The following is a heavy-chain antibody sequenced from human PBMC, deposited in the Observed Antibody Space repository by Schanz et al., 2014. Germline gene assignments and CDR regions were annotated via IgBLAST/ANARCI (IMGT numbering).Heavy chain of an antibody. J-gene: IGHJ4*02. CDR3: ARGGGGSHYRLDY. V-gene: IGHV3-48*01. CDR1: GFTFSSYW. D-gene: IGHD1-26*01. Sequence: EVQLVESGGGLVQPGGSLRLSCAASGFTFSSYWMHWVRQVPGKGLEWVSYISGSSRTIYYADSMKGRFTVSRDNAENALYLQMNSLRAEDTGLYFCARGGGGSHYRLDYWGQGTLVTVSS. CDR2: ISGSSRTI.